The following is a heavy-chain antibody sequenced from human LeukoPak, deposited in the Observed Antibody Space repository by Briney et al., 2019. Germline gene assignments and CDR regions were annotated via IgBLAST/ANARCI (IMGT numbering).Heavy chain of an antibody. Sequence: GGSLRLSCAASGFTFNSKWMTWVRQAPGKGLEWVANINQDGSAQYYVDSVKGRFTISRDNAKSSLYLEMSGPRVEDTAVYYCADPPSDYWGQGTLVAVSS. CDR3: ADPPSDY. CDR2: INQDGSAQ. V-gene: IGHV3-7*01. J-gene: IGHJ4*02. CDR1: GFTFNSKW.